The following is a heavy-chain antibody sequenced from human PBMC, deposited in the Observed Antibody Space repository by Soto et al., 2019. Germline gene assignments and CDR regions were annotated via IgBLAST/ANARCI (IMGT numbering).Heavy chain of an antibody. D-gene: IGHD7-27*01. CDR3: ARGPSGDKVDY. CDR2: NYDGGST. Sequence: QVQLQESGPGLVKPAETLSLTCTVSGGSISNVNDCWSWIRQSPDKGLEWIGHNYDGGSTYNNPSFKSRVTISVDTSKNQFSLKLSSVTVADTAVYYCARGPSGDKVDYWGQGTLVSVSS. V-gene: IGHV4-30-4*01. J-gene: IGHJ4*02. CDR1: GGSISNVNDC.